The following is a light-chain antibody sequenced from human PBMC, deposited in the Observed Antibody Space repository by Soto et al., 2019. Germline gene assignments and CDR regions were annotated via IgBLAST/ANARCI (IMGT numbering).Light chain of an antibody. Sequence: DIQMTQSPSSLSASVGDRVTITCRASQSISNFLNWYQQKPGKAPELLIYAASSLHSGVPSRFSGSGSGTNFTLTISSLPPEDFATYSCQQSYTTPYTFGQGTKLEIK. CDR2: AAS. J-gene: IGKJ2*01. CDR3: QQSYTTPYT. CDR1: QSISNF. V-gene: IGKV1-39*01.